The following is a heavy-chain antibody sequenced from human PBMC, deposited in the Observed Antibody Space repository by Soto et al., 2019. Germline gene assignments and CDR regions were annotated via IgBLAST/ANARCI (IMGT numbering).Heavy chain of an antibody. CDR2: ISAYNGNT. J-gene: IGHJ3*01. CDR1: GYTFTSYG. Sequence: QVQLVQSGAEVKKPGASVKVSCKASGYTFTSYGISWVRQAPGQGLEWMGWISAYNGNTNYAQKLQGRVTMTTDTSTGTAYMELRSLRSDDTAVYYCARDLGPDGESPFYAFDFWGQGTMVTVSS. CDR3: ARDLGPDGESPFYAFDF. D-gene: IGHD3-10*01. V-gene: IGHV1-18*01.